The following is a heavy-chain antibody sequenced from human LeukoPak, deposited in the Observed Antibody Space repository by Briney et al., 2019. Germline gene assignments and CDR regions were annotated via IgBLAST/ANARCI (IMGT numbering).Heavy chain of an antibody. CDR2: IHNSGSP. D-gene: IGHD1-26*01. J-gene: IGHJ4*02. CDR3: ARVPSGSYNTLGS. V-gene: IGHV4-4*07. CDR1: GASVSENY. Sequence: SETLSLTCIVAGASVSENYWSWIRQPAGKGLEWIGRIHNSGSPTYNPPLKCRVTMSLDTSKNQLSLNLRSVTAADTAVYYCARVPSGSYNTLGSWGQGTLVTVSS.